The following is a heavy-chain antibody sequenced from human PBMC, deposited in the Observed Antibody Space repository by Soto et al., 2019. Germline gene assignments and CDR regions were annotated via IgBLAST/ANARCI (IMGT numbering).Heavy chain of an antibody. Sequence: VGSLRLSCAASGFTFSSYAMHWVRQAPGKGLEWVAVISYDGSNKYSADSVKGRFTISRDNSKNTLYLQMNSLRAEDTAVYYCARDMLRYCSSTSCLYGMDVWGQGTTVTVSS. J-gene: IGHJ6*02. CDR3: ARDMLRYCSSTSCLYGMDV. D-gene: IGHD2-2*01. V-gene: IGHV3-30-3*01. CDR2: ISYDGSNK. CDR1: GFTFSSYA.